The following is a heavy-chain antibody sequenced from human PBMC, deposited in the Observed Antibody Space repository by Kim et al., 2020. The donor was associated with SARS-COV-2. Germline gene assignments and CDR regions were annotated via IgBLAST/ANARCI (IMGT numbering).Heavy chain of an antibody. D-gene: IGHD2-2*01. J-gene: IGHJ5*02. CDR1: GGSFSGYY. V-gene: IGHV4-34*01. CDR2: INHSGST. CDR3: ARGKNCSSTSCHYGYNWFDP. Sequence: SETLSLTCAVYGGSFSGYYWSWIRQPPGKGLEWIGEINHSGSTNYNPSLKSRVTISVDTSKNQFSLKLSSVTAADTAVYYCARGKNCSSTSCHYGYNWFDPWGQGTLVTVSS.